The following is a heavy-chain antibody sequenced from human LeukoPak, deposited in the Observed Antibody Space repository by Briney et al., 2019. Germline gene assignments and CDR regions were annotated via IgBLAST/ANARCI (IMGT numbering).Heavy chain of an antibody. J-gene: IGHJ6*03. V-gene: IGHV4-31*03. Sequence: PSVTLSLTCTVSGGSISSGGFYWSWIRQHPGRGLEWIGYIYYSGSTYYNASLKSRLAISVDTSKNQFSLKLSSVTAADTAVHYCARVVYYYYYMDVWGKGTTVTVSS. CDR2: IYYSGST. CDR1: GGSISSGGFY. D-gene: IGHD2-15*01. CDR3: ARVVYYYYYMDV.